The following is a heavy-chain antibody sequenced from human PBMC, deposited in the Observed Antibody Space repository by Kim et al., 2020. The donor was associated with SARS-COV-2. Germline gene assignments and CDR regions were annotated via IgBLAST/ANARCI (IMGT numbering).Heavy chain of an antibody. J-gene: IGHJ4*02. Sequence: GESLKISCKGSGYSFTSYCIGWVRQMPGKGLEWVGIIYPGDSDTRYSPSFQGQVTISADKSISTAYLQWSSLKASDTAMDYCATQYCSSTSCSNESFDYWGQGTLVTVSS. D-gene: IGHD2-2*01. CDR2: IYPGDSDT. CDR1: GYSFTSYC. V-gene: IGHV5-51*01. CDR3: ATQYCSSTSCSNESFDY.